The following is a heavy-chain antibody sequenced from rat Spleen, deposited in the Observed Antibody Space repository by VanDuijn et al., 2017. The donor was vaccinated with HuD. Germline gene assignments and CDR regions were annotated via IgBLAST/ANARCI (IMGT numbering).Heavy chain of an antibody. CDR2: IRTGGGNT. V-gene: IGHV5-25*01. J-gene: IGHJ4*01. CDR1: GFTFSDYY. Sequence: EVQLVESGGGLVQPGRSLKLSCAASGFTFSDYYMAWVRQAPNKGLEWVASIRTGGGNTYYPDSVKGRFTISRDNAKSTLYLQMDSLRSEDTATYYCTRHNSGYGVMDAWGQGASVTVSS. CDR3: TRHNSGYGVMDA. D-gene: IGHD4-3*01.